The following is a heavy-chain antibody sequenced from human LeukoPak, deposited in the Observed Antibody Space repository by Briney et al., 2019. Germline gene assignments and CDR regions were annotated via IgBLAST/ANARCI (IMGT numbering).Heavy chain of an antibody. Sequence: RSPRPSRAASGFTFSSYGTHWVRQAPGKGLEWVAVISYDGSNKYYADSVKGRFTISRDNSKNTLYLQMNSLRAEDTAVYYCAKDIGAVYQLLKGFDYWGQGNLVTVPS. CDR2: ISYDGSNK. D-gene: IGHD2-2*01. J-gene: IGHJ4*02. CDR1: GFTFSSYG. V-gene: IGHV3-30*18. CDR3: AKDIGAVYQLLKGFDY.